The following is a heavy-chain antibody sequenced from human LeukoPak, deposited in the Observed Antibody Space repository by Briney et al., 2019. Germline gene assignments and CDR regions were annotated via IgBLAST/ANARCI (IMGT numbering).Heavy chain of an antibody. V-gene: IGHV4-39*07. D-gene: IGHD5-18*01. CDR3: ASGYSYGRAFGY. Sequence: SETLSLTCTVSGDSISTSYYYWGWIRQPPGKGLEWIGSIYYSGSTYYNASLKSRVTISVDTSKNQFSLKLSFGTAADTAMYYCASGYSYGRAFGYWGQGTLVTVSS. CDR2: IYYSGST. J-gene: IGHJ4*02. CDR1: GDSISTSYYY.